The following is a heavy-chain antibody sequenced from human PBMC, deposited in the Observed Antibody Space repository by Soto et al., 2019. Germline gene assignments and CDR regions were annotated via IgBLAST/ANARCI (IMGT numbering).Heavy chain of an antibody. V-gene: IGHV2-5*02. D-gene: IGHD3-10*01. CDR1: GLSLSTSGVG. J-gene: IGHJ4*02. CDR3: ARFTNGWFGGY. CDR2: IYWDDDK. Sequence: QITLKESGPTLVKPTQTLTLTCTFSGLSLSTSGVGVGWIRQPPGKALEWLALIYWDDDKRYSPSLKSRLTITKDTSKNQVVLRMTNMVPVDTATYYCARFTNGWFGGYWGQGTLVTVSS.